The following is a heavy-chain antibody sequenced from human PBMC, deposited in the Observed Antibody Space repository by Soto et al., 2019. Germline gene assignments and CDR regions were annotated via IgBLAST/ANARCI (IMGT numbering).Heavy chain of an antibody. Sequence: QVQLQESGPGLVKPSQTLSLTCTVSGGSISSGGYYWSWIRQHPGKGLEWIGYIYYSGSTYYNPSLKRRVTISVDTSKNQFSLKLSSVTAADTAVYYCARSVLRYFDWTDYYYYYMDVWGKGTTVTVSS. J-gene: IGHJ6*03. V-gene: IGHV4-31*03. CDR3: ARSVLRYFDWTDYYYYYMDV. CDR1: GGSISSGGYY. CDR2: IYYSGST. D-gene: IGHD3-9*01.